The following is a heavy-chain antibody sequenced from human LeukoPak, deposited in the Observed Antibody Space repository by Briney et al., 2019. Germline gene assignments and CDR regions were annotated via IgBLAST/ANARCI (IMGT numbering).Heavy chain of an antibody. Sequence: GGSLRLSCAASGFTVSSNYMIWVRQAPGKGLEWVSVIHSGGSTYYADSVKGRFTLSRDTSKNTLYLQMNSLRAEDTAVYYCARVQLVVVPPAYTFDYWGQGILVTVSS. J-gene: IGHJ4*02. CDR1: GFTVSSNY. D-gene: IGHD2-2*01. V-gene: IGHV3-66*01. CDR3: ARVQLVVVPPAYTFDY. CDR2: IHSGGST.